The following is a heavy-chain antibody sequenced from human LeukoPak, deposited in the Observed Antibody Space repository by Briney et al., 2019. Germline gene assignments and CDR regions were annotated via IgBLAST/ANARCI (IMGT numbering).Heavy chain of an antibody. V-gene: IGHV3-74*01. J-gene: IGHJ4*01. CDR2: INTDGRTI. CDR1: GFTFSRYW. CDR3: VRSAFLTTEFYFDY. D-gene: IGHD4-11*01. Sequence: GGSLRLSCAASGFTFSRYWMHWVRQAPGKGLVWVSRINTDGRTITYADSVKGRFTISRDNAKNTLYLQMNSLRAEDTAVYYCVRSAFLTTEFYFDYWGHGTLVTVSS.